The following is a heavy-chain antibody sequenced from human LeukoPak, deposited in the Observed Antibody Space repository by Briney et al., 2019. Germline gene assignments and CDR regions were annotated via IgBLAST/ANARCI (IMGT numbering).Heavy chain of an antibody. CDR3: ARRPKQPGFWSGYVDY. CDR2: IFYSGNT. Sequence: PSETPSLTCTVSGGSIRSSGHNWDWIRQPPGKGLEYIGSIFYSGNTYYNPSLKSRVTISVDTSKNQFSLKLSSVTAADTAVYYCARRPKQPGFWSGYVDYWGPGTLVTVSS. V-gene: IGHV4-39*01. CDR1: GGSIRSSGHN. J-gene: IGHJ4*02. D-gene: IGHD3-3*01.